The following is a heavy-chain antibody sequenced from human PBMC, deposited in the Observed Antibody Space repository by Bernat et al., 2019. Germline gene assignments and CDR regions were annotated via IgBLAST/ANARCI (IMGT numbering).Heavy chain of an antibody. CDR3: AKEVQSGYRRYYFDY. CDR1: AFTFNNYA. Sequence: EVQLLESGGGLVQPGGSLRLSCAASAFTFNNYAMSWVRQAPGKGLEWVSAISGTGGITHYADSVKGRFTISRDNSKKTLFLQMNSLRADDTAVYYCAKEVQSGYRRYYFDYWGQGTLVAVSS. CDR2: ISGTGGIT. D-gene: IGHD3-3*01. V-gene: IGHV3-23*01. J-gene: IGHJ4*02.